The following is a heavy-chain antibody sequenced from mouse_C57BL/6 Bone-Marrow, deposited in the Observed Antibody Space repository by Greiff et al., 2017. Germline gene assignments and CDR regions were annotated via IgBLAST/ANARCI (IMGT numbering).Heavy chain of an antibody. J-gene: IGHJ1*03. D-gene: IGHD1-1*01. V-gene: IGHV1-69*01. CDR3: ERRGGSTVVAHFDV. Sequence: QVQLQQPGAELVMPGASVKLSCKASGYTFTSYWMHWVKQRPGQGLEWIGEIDPSDSYTNYNQKFKGKSTLTVDKSSSTAYMQLSSLTSEDSAVYYCERRGGSTVVAHFDVWGTGTTVTVSS. CDR1: GYTFTSYW. CDR2: IDPSDSYT.